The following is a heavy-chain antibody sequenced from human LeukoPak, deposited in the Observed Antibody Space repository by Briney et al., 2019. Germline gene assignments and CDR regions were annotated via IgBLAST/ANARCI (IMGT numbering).Heavy chain of an antibody. CDR1: GFTFSSYA. CDR3: ARGDYGDSYYYYYYMDV. J-gene: IGHJ6*03. D-gene: IGHD4-17*01. Sequence: PGRSLRLSCAASGFTFSSYAMHWVRQAPGKGLEWVAVISYDGSNKYYADSVKGRFTISRDNSKNTLYLQMNSLRAKDTAVYYCARGDYGDSYYYYYYMDVWGKGTTVTVSS. V-gene: IGHV3-30*01. CDR2: ISYDGSNK.